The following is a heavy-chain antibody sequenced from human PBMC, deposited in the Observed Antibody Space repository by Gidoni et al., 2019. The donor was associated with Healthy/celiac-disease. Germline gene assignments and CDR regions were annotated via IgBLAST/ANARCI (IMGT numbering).Heavy chain of an antibody. CDR2: ISYSGST. D-gene: IGHD2-15*01. Sequence: QLQLQESGPGLVTPSATLSLTCTASGGSISRSSYYWVWLRQPPGKGLEWIGSISYSGSTYYNPSLKRRVTISVDTSKNQSSLKLSSVTAADTAVYYCARELLRYCSGGSCYPHYYGMDVWGQGTTVTVSS. J-gene: IGHJ6*02. CDR1: GGSISRSSYY. V-gene: IGHV4-39*01. CDR3: ARELLRYCSGGSCYPHYYGMDV.